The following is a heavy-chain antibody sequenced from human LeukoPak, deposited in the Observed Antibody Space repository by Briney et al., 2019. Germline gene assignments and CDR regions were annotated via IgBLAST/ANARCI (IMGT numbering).Heavy chain of an antibody. J-gene: IGHJ6*02. Sequence: ASVKVSCTASGYTFTGYYMHWVRQAPGQGLEWMGRINPNSGGTNYAQKFQGRVTKTRDTSISTAYMELSRLRSDDTAVYYCAFSNPTYYYYGMDVWGQGTTVTVSS. CDR1: GYTFTGYY. CDR3: AFSNPTYYYYGMDV. CDR2: INPNSGGT. D-gene: IGHD4-11*01. V-gene: IGHV1-2*06.